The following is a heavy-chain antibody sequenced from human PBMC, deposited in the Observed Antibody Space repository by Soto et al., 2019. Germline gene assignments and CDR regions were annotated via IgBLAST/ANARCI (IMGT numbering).Heavy chain of an antibody. V-gene: IGHV1-2*02. CDR3: ARDLRYYYYDSSGSFQH. CDR2: INPNSGGT. CDR1: GYTFTGYY. J-gene: IGHJ1*01. D-gene: IGHD3-22*01. Sequence: ASVKVSCKASGYTFTGYYMHWVRQAPGQGLEWMGWINPNSGGTNYAQKFQGRVTMTRDTSISTAYMELSRLRSDDTAVYYCARDLRYYYYDSSGSFQHWGQGTLVTVSS.